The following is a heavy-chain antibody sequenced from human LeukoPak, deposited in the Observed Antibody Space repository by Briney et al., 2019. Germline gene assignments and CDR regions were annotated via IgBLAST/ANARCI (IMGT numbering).Heavy chain of an antibody. CDR1: GYSFSSYW. CDR3: ASSRAGTLKVHNWFDP. Sequence: GESLQISCKGSGYSFSSYWISWVRQMPGKGLEWMGRIDPTAPYTDYSPSFQGHVTISVDRSISTAYLQWSSLKASDTAMYFCASSRAGTLKVHNWFDPWGQGSLVTVSS. J-gene: IGHJ5*02. CDR2: IDPTAPYT. D-gene: IGHD6-19*01. V-gene: IGHV5-10-1*01.